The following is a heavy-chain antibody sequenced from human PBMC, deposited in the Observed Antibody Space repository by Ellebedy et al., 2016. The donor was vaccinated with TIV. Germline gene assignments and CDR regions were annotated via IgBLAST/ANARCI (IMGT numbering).Heavy chain of an antibody. CDR1: GGTFSSYA. Sequence: ASVKASCXASGGTFSSYAISWVRQAPGQGLEWMGGIIPIFGTANYAQKFQGRVTITADKSTSTAYMELSSLRSEDTAVYYCARESVAAAITDYYYYGMDVWGQGTTVTVSS. V-gene: IGHV1-69*06. J-gene: IGHJ6*02. D-gene: IGHD6-13*01. CDR2: IIPIFGTA. CDR3: ARESVAAAITDYYYYGMDV.